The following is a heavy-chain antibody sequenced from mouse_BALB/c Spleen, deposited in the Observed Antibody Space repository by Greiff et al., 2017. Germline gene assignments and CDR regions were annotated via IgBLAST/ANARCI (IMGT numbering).Heavy chain of an antibody. V-gene: IGHV5-9-3*01. CDR1: GFTFSSYA. CDR3: GRRGVEAMDN. J-gene: IGHJ4*01. Sequence: EVQRVESGGGLVKPGGSLKLSCAASGFTFSSYAMSWVRQTPEKRLEWVATISSGGSYTYYPDSVKGRFTISRDNAKNTLYLQMSSLRSEDTAMYYCGRRGVEAMDNWGQGTSVTVS. CDR2: ISSGGSYT.